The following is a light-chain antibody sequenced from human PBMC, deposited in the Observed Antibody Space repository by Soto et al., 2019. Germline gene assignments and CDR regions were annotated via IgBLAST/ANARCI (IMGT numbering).Light chain of an antibody. CDR2: GVS. V-gene: IGKV1-16*01. CDR3: QQYINHPYT. Sequence: DIQKTQSPSSLSASVGDSVTITCRASRGIGNYLAWFQQRPGKAPKSLIYGVSSLQSGAPFRFSASGSGTDFSLTITNLQPEDFATYYCQQYINHPYTFGQGTKVE. CDR1: RGIGNY. J-gene: IGKJ2*01.